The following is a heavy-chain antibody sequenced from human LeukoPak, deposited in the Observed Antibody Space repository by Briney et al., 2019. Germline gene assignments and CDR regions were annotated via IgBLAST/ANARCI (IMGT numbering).Heavy chain of an antibody. Sequence: QPGRSLRPSCAASGLTLSIYGMHWVRQAPGKGLEWVASISFDGSRKYYADSVKGRFTISRDNSKNTLSLQMNSLRPEDTAVYFCAKDFGVTNNWPMYFHYWGQGTLVTVSS. CDR3: AKDFGVTNNWPMYFHY. CDR1: GLTLSIYG. CDR2: ISFDGSRK. J-gene: IGHJ4*02. V-gene: IGHV3-30*18. D-gene: IGHD3-3*01.